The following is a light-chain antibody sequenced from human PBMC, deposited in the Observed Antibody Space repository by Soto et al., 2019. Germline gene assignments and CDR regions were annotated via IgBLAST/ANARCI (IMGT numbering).Light chain of an antibody. CDR3: SSYTSSSTLVV. CDR1: RSDVGGYNY. CDR2: DVS. V-gene: IGLV2-14*01. Sequence: QSALTQPASVSGSPGQSITISCTGTRSDVGGYNYVSWYPQQPGKAPKLMIYDVSNRPSGVSNRFSGSKSDNTVSLTISGLQDEDEADYYCSSYTSSSTLVVFGGGTELTVL. J-gene: IGLJ2*01.